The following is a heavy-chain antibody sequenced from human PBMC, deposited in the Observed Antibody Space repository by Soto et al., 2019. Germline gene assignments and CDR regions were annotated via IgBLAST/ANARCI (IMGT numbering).Heavy chain of an antibody. CDR3: AKDLGGPLMYSSSSGPFDY. D-gene: IGHD6-6*01. V-gene: IGHV3-30*18. CDR2: ISYDGSNK. Sequence: GGSLRLSCAASGFTFSSYGMHWVRQAPGKGLEWVAVISYDGSNKYYADSVKGRFTISRDNSKNTLYLQMNSLRAEDTAVYYCAKDLGGPLMYSSSSGPFDYWGQGTLVTVSS. CDR1: GFTFSSYG. J-gene: IGHJ4*02.